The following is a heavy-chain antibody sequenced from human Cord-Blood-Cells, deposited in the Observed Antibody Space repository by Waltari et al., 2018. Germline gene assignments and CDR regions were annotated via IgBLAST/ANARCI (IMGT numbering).Heavy chain of an antibody. D-gene: IGHD6-6*01. CDR3: ARDLSIAARPHDAFDI. Sequence: QVQLVQSGAEVKKPGSSVKVSCKASGGTFSSYAISWVRQAPGQGLEWMGGIIPIFGTANYAQKFQGRVTITADKSTSTAYMELSSLRSEDTAVYYCARDLSIAARPHDAFDIWGQGTMVTVSS. CDR2: IIPIFGTA. V-gene: IGHV1-69*06. CDR1: GGTFSSYA. J-gene: IGHJ3*02.